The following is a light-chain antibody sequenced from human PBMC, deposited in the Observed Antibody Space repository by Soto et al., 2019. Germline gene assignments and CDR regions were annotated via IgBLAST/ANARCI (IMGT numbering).Light chain of an antibody. CDR1: SGDVGRYSL. V-gene: IGLV2-23*03. CDR2: EGT. CDR3: CSYAGSSIFVI. J-gene: IGLJ2*01. Sequence: QSALTQPASMSGSPGQSITISCTGTSGDVGRYSLVSWYQQYPGKAPKLMIYEGTKRPSGVSNRFSGSKSGNTASLTISGLQAEDEADYYCCSYAGSSIFVIFGGGTKVTVL.